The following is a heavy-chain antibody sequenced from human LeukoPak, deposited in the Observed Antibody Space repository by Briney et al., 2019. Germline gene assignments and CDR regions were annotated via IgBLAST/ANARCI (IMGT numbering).Heavy chain of an antibody. CDR1: GLTFSTYV. CDR3: ANSEFYVSGKYAGLDN. D-gene: IGHD3-10*01. V-gene: IGHV3-23*01. J-gene: IGHJ4*02. Sequence: GGSLRLSCAASGLTFSTYVMNWVRQAPGKGLEWVSTINGGGDGTYYADSVRGRITVSSDNSRNTLYLQMNFLGVEDTAVYYCANSEFYVSGKYAGLDNCGQGTLVTVPS. CDR2: INGGGDGT.